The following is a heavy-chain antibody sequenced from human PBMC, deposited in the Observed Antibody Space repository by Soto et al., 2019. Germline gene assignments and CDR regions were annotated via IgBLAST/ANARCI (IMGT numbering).Heavy chain of an antibody. CDR3: AKDKEGIAARQGY. D-gene: IGHD6-6*01. CDR2: ISYDGSNK. Sequence: GGSLRLSCAASGFTFCSYGMHWVRQAPGKGLEWVAVISYDGSNKYYADSVKGRFTISRDNSKNTLYLQMNSLRAEDTAVYYCAKDKEGIAARQGYWGQGTLVTVSS. V-gene: IGHV3-30*18. J-gene: IGHJ4*02. CDR1: GFTFCSYG.